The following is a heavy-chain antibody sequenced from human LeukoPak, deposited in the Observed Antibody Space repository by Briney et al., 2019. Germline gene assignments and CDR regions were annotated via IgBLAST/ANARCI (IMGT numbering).Heavy chain of an antibody. D-gene: IGHD2-15*01. V-gene: IGHV1-8*02. J-gene: IGHJ4*02. CDR2: INPNSGNT. CDR1: GYTFTSYD. Sequence: GASVKVSCKTSGYTFTSYDISWVRQAPGQGLEWMGWINPNSGNTGYAQKFQGRVTMTRNTSISTAYMELSSLRSEDTAVYYCARAGGYCGRISCPYYFDYWGQGSLVAVSS. CDR3: ARAGGYCGRISCPYYFDY.